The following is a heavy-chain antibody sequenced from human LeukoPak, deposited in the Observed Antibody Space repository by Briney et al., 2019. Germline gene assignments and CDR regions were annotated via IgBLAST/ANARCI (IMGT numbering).Heavy chain of an antibody. J-gene: IGHJ4*02. Sequence: SVKVSCKASGFTFTSSAMQWVRQARGQRLEWIGWIVVGSGNTNYAQKFQERVTITRDMSTSTAYMELSSLRSEDTAVYYCAADRHGSTTPLGYWGQGTLVTVSS. CDR1: GFTFTSSA. D-gene: IGHD3-10*01. CDR3: AADRHGSTTPLGY. CDR2: IVVGSGNT. V-gene: IGHV1-58*02.